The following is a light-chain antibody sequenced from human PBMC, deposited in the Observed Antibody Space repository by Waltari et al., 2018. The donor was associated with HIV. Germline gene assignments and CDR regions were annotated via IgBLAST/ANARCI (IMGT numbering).Light chain of an antibody. CDR3: CSYAGSSTFVV. CDR2: EVS. J-gene: IGLJ3*02. CDR1: RCDDGSYNL. Sequence: QSALTQPAAVSGSPGQSITISCTGTRCDDGSYNLVSWYQQHPGKAPKLMIYEVSKRPSGVSNRFSGSKSGNTASLTISGLQAEDEADYYCCSYAGSSTFVVFGGGTKLTVL. V-gene: IGLV2-23*02.